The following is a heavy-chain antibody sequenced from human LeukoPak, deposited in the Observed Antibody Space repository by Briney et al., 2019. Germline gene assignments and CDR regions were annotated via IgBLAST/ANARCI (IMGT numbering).Heavy chain of an antibody. Sequence: SETLSLTCTVSGGSISSYYWSWIRQPPGKGLEWIGYIYYSGSTNYNPSLKSRVTISVDTSKNQFSLKLSSVTAADTAVYYCARIGHYYDSSGHQWPPPHYYGMDVWGQGTTVTVSS. D-gene: IGHD3-22*01. CDR1: GGSISSYY. J-gene: IGHJ6*02. CDR3: ARIGHYYDSSGHQWPPPHYYGMDV. V-gene: IGHV4-59*01. CDR2: IYYSGST.